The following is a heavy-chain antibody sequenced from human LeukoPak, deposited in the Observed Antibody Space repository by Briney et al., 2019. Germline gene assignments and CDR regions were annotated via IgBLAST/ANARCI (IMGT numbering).Heavy chain of an antibody. CDR1: GVSISTFY. J-gene: IGHJ6*03. V-gene: IGHV4-4*07. CDR3: ARDTTGATIDYYYYMDI. Sequence: SETLSLTCTVSGVSISTFYWSWVRQPAGKGLEWIGRFRTGGSTGYNPSLKSRVTVSLDESNNQLSLTLSSVTAADTAVYYCARDTTGATIDYYYYMDIWGKGTTVTVAS. D-gene: IGHD1-7*01. CDR2: FRTGGST.